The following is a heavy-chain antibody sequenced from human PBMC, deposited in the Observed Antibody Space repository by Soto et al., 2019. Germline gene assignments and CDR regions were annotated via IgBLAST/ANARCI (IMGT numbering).Heavy chain of an antibody. Sequence: GGSLRLSCAASGFAFSSYGIHWVRQAPGKGLEWVAVISHDGSIYSYADSVAGRLDISRDNSKSMVYVDMISLRPDDTAVYYCAKEVGALDTAVLGFFYYGVDVWGQGTTVTVSS. CDR1: GFAFSSYG. CDR3: AKEVGALDTAVLGFFYYGVDV. J-gene: IGHJ6*02. V-gene: IGHV3-30*18. CDR2: ISHDGSIY. D-gene: IGHD5-18*01.